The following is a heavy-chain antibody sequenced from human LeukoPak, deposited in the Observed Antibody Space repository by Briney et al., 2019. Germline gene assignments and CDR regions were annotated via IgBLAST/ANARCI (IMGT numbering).Heavy chain of an antibody. J-gene: IGHJ3*02. CDR2: IYPGDSDT. D-gene: IGHD3-22*01. CDR1: GYSFTSYW. V-gene: IGHV5-51*01. CDR3: ARPVYYDSSGYYFDDAFDI. Sequence: GESLKISCKGSGYSFTSYWIGWVRQMPGKGLEWMGIIYPGDSDTRYSPPFQGQVTISADKSISTAYLQWSSLKASDTAMYYCARPVYYDSSGYYFDDAFDIWGQGTMVTVSS.